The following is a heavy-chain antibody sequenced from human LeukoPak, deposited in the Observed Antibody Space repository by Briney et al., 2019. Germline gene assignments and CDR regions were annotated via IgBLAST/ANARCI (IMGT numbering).Heavy chain of an antibody. Sequence: GGSLRLSCVASGFTFSSYAMHWVRHAPGKGLEGVALISYDGSNKYYADSVKGRFTISRDNSKNTLYLQMNSLRAEDTAVYYCARGGVYSSGSYYLYYFDYWGQGTLVTVSS. CDR1: GFTFSSYA. CDR2: ISYDGSNK. D-gene: IGHD6-19*01. V-gene: IGHV3-30-3*01. J-gene: IGHJ4*02. CDR3: ARGGVYSSGSYYLYYFDY.